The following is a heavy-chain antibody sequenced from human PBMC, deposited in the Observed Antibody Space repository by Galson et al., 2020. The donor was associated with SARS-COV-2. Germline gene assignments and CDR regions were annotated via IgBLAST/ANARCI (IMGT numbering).Heavy chain of an antibody. V-gene: IGHV4-34*01. CDR2: INHSGSP. J-gene: IGHJ6*02. Sequence: SETLSLTCAVYGGSFSGYYWSWIRQPPGKGLEWIGEINHSGSPNYNPSLKSRVTISVDTSKNQFSLKLSSVTAADTAVYYCARGLIAAAGLFNYYYYGMDVWAQGTTVTVSS. D-gene: IGHD6-13*01. CDR1: GGSFSGYY. CDR3: ARGLIAAAGLFNYYYYGMDV.